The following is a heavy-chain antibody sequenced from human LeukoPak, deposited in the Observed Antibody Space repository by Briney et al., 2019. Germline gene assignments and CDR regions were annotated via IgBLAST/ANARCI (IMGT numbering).Heavy chain of an antibody. CDR2: NKPGDSDT. J-gene: IGHJ4*02. CDR1: GYSFTSNW. V-gene: IGHV5-51*01. D-gene: IGHD6-13*01. CDR3: ARPLVGTGYSSSWYFVY. Sequence: PGESLKILCRGSGYSFTSNWIAWVRHMPGEGLEGMGTNKPGDSDTRYRPSFQGQVTISADKSISNAYLQWTSLKASDTAMYYCARPLVGTGYSSSWYFVYWGQGTQVTVSS.